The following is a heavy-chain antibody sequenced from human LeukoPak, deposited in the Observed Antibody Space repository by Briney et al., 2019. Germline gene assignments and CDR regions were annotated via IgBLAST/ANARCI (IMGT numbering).Heavy chain of an antibody. CDR2: IYHSGST. J-gene: IGHJ4*02. D-gene: IGHD3-10*01. CDR1: GYSISSGYY. Sequence: SETLSLTCTVSGYSISSGYYWGWIRQPPGKGLEWIGSIYHSGSTNYNPSLKSRVTISVDKSKNQFSLKLSSVTAADTAVYYCARGRITMVRGGGSYFDYWGQGTLVTVSS. CDR3: ARGRITMVRGGGSYFDY. V-gene: IGHV4-38-2*02.